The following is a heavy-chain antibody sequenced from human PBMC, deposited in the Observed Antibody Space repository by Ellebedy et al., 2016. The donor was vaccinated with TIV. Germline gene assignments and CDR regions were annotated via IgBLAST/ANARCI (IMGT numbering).Heavy chain of an antibody. J-gene: IGHJ5*02. Sequence: GSLRLXCTVSGGSISSYYWSWIRQPAGKGLEWIGRIYTSGSTNYNPSLKSRVTMSVDTSKNQFSLKLSSVTAADTAVYYCARGGSFDPWGQGTLVTVSS. CDR1: GGSISSYY. CDR3: ARGGSFDP. D-gene: IGHD3-16*01. V-gene: IGHV4-4*07. CDR2: IYTSGST.